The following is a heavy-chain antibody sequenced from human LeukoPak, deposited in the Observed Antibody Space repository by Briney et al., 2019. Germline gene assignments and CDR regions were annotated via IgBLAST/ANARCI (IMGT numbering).Heavy chain of an antibody. J-gene: IGHJ4*02. Sequence: ASVKVSCKASGYTFTSYGISWVRQAPGQGLEWMGWISAYNGNTNYAQKLQGRVTMTTDTSTSTAYMELRSLRSDDTAVYYCARDKTSPHMIVWASFDYWGQGTLVTVSS. V-gene: IGHV1-18*01. CDR2: ISAYNGNT. D-gene: IGHD3-22*01. CDR1: GYTFTSYG. CDR3: ARDKTSPHMIVWASFDY.